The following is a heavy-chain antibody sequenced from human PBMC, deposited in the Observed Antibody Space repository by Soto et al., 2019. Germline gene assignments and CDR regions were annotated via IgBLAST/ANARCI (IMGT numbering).Heavy chain of an antibody. D-gene: IGHD6-13*01. J-gene: IGHJ4*02. V-gene: IGHV3-13*01. CDR1: GFTFSNYD. Sequence: EVQLVESGGGLVQPGGSLRLSCAASGFTFSNYDMHWVRQVTGKALEWVSAIGAAGDTYYPDSVKGRFTISRENAKNSLYLQMNSLRAEDTAVYYCASGGWGSSWYEGGSRIDYWGQGALVTVSS. CDR3: ASGGWGSSWYEGGSRIDY. CDR2: IGAAGDT.